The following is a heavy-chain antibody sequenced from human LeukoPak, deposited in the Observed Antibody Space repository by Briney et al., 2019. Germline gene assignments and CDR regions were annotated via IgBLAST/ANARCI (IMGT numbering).Heavy chain of an antibody. J-gene: IGHJ3*02. D-gene: IGHD1-26*01. Sequence: ASVKVSCKASGYTFTSYYMHWVRQAPGQGLEWMGIINPSSGSTSYAQKFQGRVTMTRDTSTSTVYMELSSLRSEDTAVYYCAGDPPPPSWYSGDSSGAFDIWGQGTMVTVSS. CDR1: GYTFTSYY. V-gene: IGHV1-46*03. CDR2: INPSSGST. CDR3: AGDPPPPSWYSGDSSGAFDI.